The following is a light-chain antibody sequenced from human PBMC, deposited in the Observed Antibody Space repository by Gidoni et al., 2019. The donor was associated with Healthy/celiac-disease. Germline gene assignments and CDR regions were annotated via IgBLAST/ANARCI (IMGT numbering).Light chain of an antibody. V-gene: IGKV1-NL1*01. CDR1: RGISHS. J-gene: IGKJ4*01. CDR3: QQYYSTPLLT. Sequence: DIRMTQSPSALSASVGDRVTITCRASRGISHSLAWYQQKPGNAPKLLVYAASRLESGVPSRFSGSGSGTDYTLTISSLQPEDFASYYCQQYYSTPLLTFGGGTKVEIK. CDR2: AAS.